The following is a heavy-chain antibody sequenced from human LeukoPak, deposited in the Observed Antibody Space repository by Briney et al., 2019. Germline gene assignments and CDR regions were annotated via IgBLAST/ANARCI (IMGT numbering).Heavy chain of an antibody. CDR1: AFTSADYA. D-gene: IGHD1-26*01. CDR3: TSRYSGSYYYYYGMDV. CDR2: VRSKAYGGTT. Sequence: SLTLSCTAAAFTSADYAMSWVRQAPRKGLEWVGFVRSKAYGGTTEYAASVKGRFTISRDDSKSIAYLQMNSLKTEDTAVYYCTSRYSGSYYYYYGMDVWGQGTTVTVSS. J-gene: IGHJ6*02. V-gene: IGHV3-49*04.